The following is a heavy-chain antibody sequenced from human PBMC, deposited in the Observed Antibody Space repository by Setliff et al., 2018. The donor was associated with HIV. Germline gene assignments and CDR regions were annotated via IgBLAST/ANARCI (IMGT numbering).Heavy chain of an antibody. V-gene: IGHV4-59*06. Sequence: SETLSLTCTVSGGSISSYYWSWIRQHPGKGLEWIGYIHYSGSSYYNPSLRSRVTISVDTSKNQFSLKLGSVTAADTAVYFCARVTWIQLWLGWFDPWGQGTLVTVSS. CDR2: IHYSGSS. CDR3: ARVTWIQLWLGWFDP. CDR1: GGSISSYY. D-gene: IGHD5-18*01. J-gene: IGHJ5*02.